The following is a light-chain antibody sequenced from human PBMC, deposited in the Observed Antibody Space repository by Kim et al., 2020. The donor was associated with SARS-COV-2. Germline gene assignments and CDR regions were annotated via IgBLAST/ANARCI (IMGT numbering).Light chain of an antibody. CDR1: QSVSHSY. V-gene: IGKV3-20*01. Sequence: SPGERATLSCRASQSVSHSYLAWYQQKPGQAHRLLIYGSSNRATGIPDRFSGSGSGTDFTLTISRLEPEDFAVYYCLQYGGSPWTFGQGTKVEIK. CDR3: LQYGGSPWT. J-gene: IGKJ1*01. CDR2: GSS.